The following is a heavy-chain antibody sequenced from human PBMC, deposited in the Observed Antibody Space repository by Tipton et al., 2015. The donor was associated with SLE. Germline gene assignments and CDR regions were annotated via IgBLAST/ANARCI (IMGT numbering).Heavy chain of an antibody. Sequence: TLSLTCTVSGGSISGYYWSWIRQPPGKGLEWIGYIYYTGSASYSPSLNSRVSMSVDTSRNQFSLRLSSVTAADTAVYYCAKDNQGWDAADYWGQGTLVTVSS. CDR2: IYYTGSA. CDR1: GGSISGYY. J-gene: IGHJ4*02. D-gene: IGHD1-26*01. CDR3: AKDNQGWDAADY. V-gene: IGHV4-59*01.